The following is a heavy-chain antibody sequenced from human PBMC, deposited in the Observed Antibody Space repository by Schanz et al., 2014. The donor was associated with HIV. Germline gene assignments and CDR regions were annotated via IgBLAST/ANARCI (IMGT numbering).Heavy chain of an antibody. J-gene: IGHJ6*02. CDR3: AKDNGGWLHPYGMDV. CDR2: ISWNSGNI. Sequence: DVQLVESGGGLEQPGGSLRLSCAASGFIFDDYAMHWVRQAPGKGLEWVSGISWNSGNIGYADSVKGRFTISRDNAKNSLTLQMNSLRAEYTALYYCAKDNGGWLHPYGMDVGGQGTTVTVSS. V-gene: IGHV3-9*01. CDR1: GFIFDDYA. D-gene: IGHD5-12*01.